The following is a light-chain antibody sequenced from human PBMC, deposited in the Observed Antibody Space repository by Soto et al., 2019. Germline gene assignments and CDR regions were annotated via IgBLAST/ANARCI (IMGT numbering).Light chain of an antibody. CDR1: QSVSTN. CDR2: GAS. CDR3: QQYNTWPRT. Sequence: IVMTQSPDTLPVSRGERATLSCRASQSVSTNLAWYQHKPGHAPRILIFGASTRATGIPARFSGSGSETEFTLTINRLQPVDSAVYYRQQYNTWPRTFGQGTKVEI. V-gene: IGKV3-15*01. J-gene: IGKJ1*01.